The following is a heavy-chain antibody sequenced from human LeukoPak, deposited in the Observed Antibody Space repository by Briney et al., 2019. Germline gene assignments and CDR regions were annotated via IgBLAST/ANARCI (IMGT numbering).Heavy chain of an antibody. J-gene: IGHJ4*02. CDR1: GGSISSSSYY. D-gene: IGHD2-2*01. Sequence: PSETLSLTCSVSGGSISSSSYYWGWIRQPPGKGLEWIESIYYSGSTYCNPSLKSRVTISVDTSKNQFSLKLSSVTAADTAVYYCARQLGYCSSTSCYADKVDYWGQGTLVTVSS. V-gene: IGHV4-39*01. CDR3: ARQLGYCSSTSCYADKVDY. CDR2: IYYSGST.